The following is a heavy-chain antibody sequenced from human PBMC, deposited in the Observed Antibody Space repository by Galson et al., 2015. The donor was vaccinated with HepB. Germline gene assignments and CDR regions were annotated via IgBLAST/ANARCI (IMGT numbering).Heavy chain of an antibody. Sequence: SVKVSCKASGYTFTSYGISWVRQAPGQGLEWMGWISAYNGNTNYAQKLQGRVTMTTDTSTSTAYMELRSLRSDDTAVYYCARRSGSGSRGLGMDVWGQGTTVTVSS. CDR3: ARRSGSGSRGLGMDV. J-gene: IGHJ6*02. CDR1: GYTFTSYG. D-gene: IGHD3-10*01. CDR2: ISAYNGNT. V-gene: IGHV1-18*04.